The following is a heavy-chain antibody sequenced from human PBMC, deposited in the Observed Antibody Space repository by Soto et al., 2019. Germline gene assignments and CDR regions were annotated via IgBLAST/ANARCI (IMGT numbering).Heavy chain of an antibody. V-gene: IGHV1-18*01. Sequence: GASVKVSCKASGYTFTSYGISWVRQAPGQGLEWMGWISAYNGNTNYAQKLQGRVTMTTDTSTSTAYMELRSLRSDDTAVYYCARWAPPYVLGELSFDYWGQGTLVTVSS. J-gene: IGHJ4*02. CDR1: GYTFTSYG. CDR2: ISAYNGNT. D-gene: IGHD3-16*02. CDR3: ARWAPPYVLGELSFDY.